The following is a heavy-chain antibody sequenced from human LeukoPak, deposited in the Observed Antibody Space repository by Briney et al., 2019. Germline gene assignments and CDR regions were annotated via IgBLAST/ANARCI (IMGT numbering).Heavy chain of an antibody. CDR1: GFAASSNY. CDR2: IYGDGST. J-gene: IGHJ4*02. Sequence: GGSLRLACAASGFAASSNYMSWVRQAPGKGLEWVSIIYGDGSTYYADSVKGRFTISRENSKNTLYLQMNSLRAEDTAVYYCARAAYMVAPFDYWGQGTLVTVSS. D-gene: IGHD5-12*01. V-gene: IGHV3-53*01. CDR3: ARAAYMVAPFDY.